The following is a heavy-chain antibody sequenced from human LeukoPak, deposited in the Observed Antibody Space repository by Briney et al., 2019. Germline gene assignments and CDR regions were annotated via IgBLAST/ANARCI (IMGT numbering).Heavy chain of an antibody. J-gene: IGHJ6*02. CDR1: GFTFDDYA. CDR3: AKDLSCAITSALVLDV. Sequence: GRSLRLSCAASGFTFDDYAMHWVRQAPGKGLEWVSGITWNRDNIGYGDSVKGRFTISRDNVKNVLYLQMTSLRPEDTALYYCAKDLSCAITSALVLDVWGQGTTVLVSS. D-gene: IGHD2-21*01. CDR2: ITWNRDNI. V-gene: IGHV3-9*01.